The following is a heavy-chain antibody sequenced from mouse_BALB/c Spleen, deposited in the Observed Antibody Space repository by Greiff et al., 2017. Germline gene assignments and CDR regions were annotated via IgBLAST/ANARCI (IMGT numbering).Heavy chain of an antibody. CDR1: GFTFTDYY. CDR2: IRNKANGYTT. D-gene: IGHD2-4*01. V-gene: IGHV7-3*02. J-gene: IGHJ3*01. Sequence: EVKLMESGGGLVQPGGSLRLSCATSGFTFTDYYMSWVRQPPGKALEWLGFIRNKANGYTTEYSASVKGRFTISRDNSQSILYLQMNTLRAEDSATYYCARDGITRFAYWGQGTLVTVSA. CDR3: ARDGITRFAY.